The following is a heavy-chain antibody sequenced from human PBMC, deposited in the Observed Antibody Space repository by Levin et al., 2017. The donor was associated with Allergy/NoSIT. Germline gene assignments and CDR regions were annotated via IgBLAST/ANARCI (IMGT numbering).Heavy chain of an antibody. CDR3: ARDDSGGWLIDY. D-gene: IGHD6-19*01. V-gene: IGHV1-69*13. Sequence: PKASVKVSCKASGGTFSSYAISRVRQAPGQGLEWMGGIIPIFGTANYAQKFQGRVTITADESTSTAYMELSSLRSEDTAVYYCARDDSGGWLIDYWGQGTLVTVSS. CDR2: IIPIFGTA. J-gene: IGHJ4*02. CDR1: GGTFSSYA.